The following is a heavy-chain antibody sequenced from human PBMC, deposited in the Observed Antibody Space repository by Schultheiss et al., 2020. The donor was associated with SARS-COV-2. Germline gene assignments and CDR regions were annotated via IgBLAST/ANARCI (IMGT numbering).Heavy chain of an antibody. V-gene: IGHV4-31*03. CDR2: IYYSGST. CDR1: GGSISSGGYY. CDR3: ARVWTGADYYYYGMDV. Sequence: SETLSLTCTVSGGSISSGGYYWSWIRQHPGKGLEWIGYIYYSGSTYYNPSLKSRVTISVDTSKNQFSLKLSSVTAADTAVYYCARVWTGADYYYYGMDVWGQGTTVTVSS. D-gene: IGHD3/OR15-3a*01. J-gene: IGHJ6*02.